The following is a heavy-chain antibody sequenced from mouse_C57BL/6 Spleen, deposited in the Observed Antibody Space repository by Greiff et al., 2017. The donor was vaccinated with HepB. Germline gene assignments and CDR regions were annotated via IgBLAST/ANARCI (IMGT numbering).Heavy chain of an antibody. CDR2: IHPNSGST. CDR3: ADSSSFYAMDY. Sequence: QVQLQQPGAELVKPGASVKLSCKASGYTFTSYWMHWVKQRPGQGLEWIGMIHPNSGSTNYNEKFKSKATLTVDKSSSTAYMQLSSLTSEDSAVYYCADSSSFYAMDYWCQGTSVTVSS. V-gene: IGHV1-64*01. CDR1: GYTFTSYW. J-gene: IGHJ4*01. D-gene: IGHD1-1*01.